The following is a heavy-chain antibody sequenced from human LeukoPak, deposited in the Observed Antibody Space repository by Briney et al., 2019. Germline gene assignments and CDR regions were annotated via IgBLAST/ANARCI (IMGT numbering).Heavy chain of an antibody. CDR3: AKDYQPYYYDSTGDY. J-gene: IGHJ4*02. V-gene: IGHV3-23*01. CDR1: GFTFRSHG. CDR2: ISGSGGST. Sequence: GGSLRLSCVASGFTFRSHGMHWVRQAPGKGLEWVSAISGSGGSTYYADSVKGRFTISRDNSKNTLYLQMNSLGAEDTAVYYCAKDYQPYYYDSTGDYWGQGTLVTVSS. D-gene: IGHD3-22*01.